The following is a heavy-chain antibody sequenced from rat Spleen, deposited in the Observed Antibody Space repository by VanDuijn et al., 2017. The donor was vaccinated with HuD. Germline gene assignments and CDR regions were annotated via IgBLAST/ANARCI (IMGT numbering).Heavy chain of an antibody. CDR2: MRYDGDT. CDR3: ARHLRVASGVMDA. Sequence: QGQLKESGPGLVQPSQTLYLTCTVSGFSLTNYGLSWVSQPPGKGLEWMGRMRYDGDTYYNSALKSRLSISRDTLKNPVFLKMNSLQPEDTGTYYCARHLRVASGVMDAWGQGASVTVSS. J-gene: IGHJ4*01. CDR1: GFSLTNYG. V-gene: IGHV2-63*01. D-gene: IGHD1-11*01.